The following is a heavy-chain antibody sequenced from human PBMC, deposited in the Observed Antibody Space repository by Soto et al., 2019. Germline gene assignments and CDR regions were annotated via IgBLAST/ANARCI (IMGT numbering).Heavy chain of an antibody. Sequence: EVQVVESGGGLVQPGGSLRLSCAVSGFTVNNIFMTWVRQDPGKGLEWVSVISSDGSTYYADSVKGRFTISRDNYKNTLFLEMRSLRAGDTAVYYCARDIFGGSYDFWHGGQGTLVTVSS. J-gene: IGHJ4*02. CDR3: ARDIFGGSYDFWH. V-gene: IGHV3-66*01. D-gene: IGHD3-3*01. CDR2: ISSDGST. CDR1: GFTVNNIF.